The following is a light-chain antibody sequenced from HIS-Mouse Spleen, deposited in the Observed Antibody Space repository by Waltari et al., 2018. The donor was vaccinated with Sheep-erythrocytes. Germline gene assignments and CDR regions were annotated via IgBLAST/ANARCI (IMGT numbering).Light chain of an antibody. V-gene: IGLV2-23*01. J-gene: IGLJ2*01. CDR2: EGS. CDR1: SSNVGGCNL. CDR3: CSYAGSSTVV. Sequence: YSLLPPASVAGAPGRPSTTTSSTTSSNVGGCNLFSWYQQHPGKAPKLMIYEGSKRPSGVSNRFSGSKSGNTASLTISGLQAEDEADYYCCSYAGSSTVVFGGGTKLTVL.